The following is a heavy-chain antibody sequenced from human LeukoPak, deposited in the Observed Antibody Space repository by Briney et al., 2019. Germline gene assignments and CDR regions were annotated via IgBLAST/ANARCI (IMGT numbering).Heavy chain of an antibody. CDR2: IYQSGSGSS. D-gene: IGHD3-3*01. CDR3: ASTLRFLPYRRFDY. J-gene: IGHJ4*02. Sequence: SETLSLTCSVSGGSIISSNYYWGWIRQPPGKGLDWIGSIYQSGSGSSYYNPSLKSRVTISGDTSKNQFFLRLSSVTAADTAVYHCASTLRFLPYRRFDYWGQGTLVTVPS. CDR1: GGSIISSNYY. V-gene: IGHV4-39*01.